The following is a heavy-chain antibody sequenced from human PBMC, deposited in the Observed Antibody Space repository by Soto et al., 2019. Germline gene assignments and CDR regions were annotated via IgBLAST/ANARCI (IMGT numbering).Heavy chain of an antibody. D-gene: IGHD2-8*01. V-gene: IGHV4-39*01. CDR1: GGSISSSSYY. CDR3: ARRTGYCTNGVCYRDKYNWFDP. CDR2: IYYSGST. Sequence: SETLSLTCTVSGGSISSSSYYWGWIRQPPGKGLEWIGSIYYSGSTYYNPSLKSRVTISVDTSKNQFSLKLSSVTAADTAVYYCARRTGYCTNGVCYRDKYNWFDPWGQGTLVTVS. J-gene: IGHJ5*02.